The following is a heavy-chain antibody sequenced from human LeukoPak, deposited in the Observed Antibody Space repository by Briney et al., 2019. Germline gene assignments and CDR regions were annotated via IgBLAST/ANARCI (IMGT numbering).Heavy chain of an antibody. D-gene: IGHD6-13*01. CDR3: ARVTRGAAARIWVVVDY. J-gene: IGHJ4*02. Sequence: SETLSLTRTVSGGSISSSSYYWGWIRQPPGKGLEWIGSIYHTGSTYYNPSLKSRVTISVDTSKNQFSLKLSSVTAADTAVYYWARVTRGAAARIWVVVDYWGQGTLVTVSS. CDR1: GGSISSSSYY. V-gene: IGHV4-39*07. CDR2: IYHTGST.